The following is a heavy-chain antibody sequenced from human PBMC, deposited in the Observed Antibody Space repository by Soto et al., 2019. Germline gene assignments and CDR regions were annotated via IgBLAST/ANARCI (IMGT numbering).Heavy chain of an antibody. Sequence: SQTLSLTCAISGDSVSSNSAAWNWIRQSPSRGLEWLGRTYYRSKWYNDYAVSVKSRITINPDTSKNQFSLQLNSVTPEDTAVYYCAREFIAAAGTKNYYYGMDVWGQGTTVTVSS. J-gene: IGHJ6*02. CDR2: TYYRSKWYN. CDR3: AREFIAAAGTKNYYYGMDV. V-gene: IGHV6-1*01. CDR1: GDSVSSNSAA. D-gene: IGHD6-13*01.